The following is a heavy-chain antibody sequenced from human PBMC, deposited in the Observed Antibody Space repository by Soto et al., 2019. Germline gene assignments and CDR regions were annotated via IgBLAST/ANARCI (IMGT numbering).Heavy chain of an antibody. J-gene: IGHJ4*02. Sequence: GGSLRLSCAASGFTFNVYGMHWVRQAPEKGLEGVAVISYDGSNQYYADSVKGRFTISRDNSKNSLFLQMNSLRADDTAVYYCAKDQASGQGSFDSWGQGTLVAISS. CDR3: AKDQASGQGSFDS. CDR1: GFTFNVYG. CDR2: ISYDGSNQ. V-gene: IGHV3-30*18.